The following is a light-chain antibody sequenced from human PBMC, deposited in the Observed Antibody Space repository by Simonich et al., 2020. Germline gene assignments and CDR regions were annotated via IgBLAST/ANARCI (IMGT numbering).Light chain of an antibody. V-gene: IGLV2-14*01. CDR1: SSDVGGYNY. CDR3: SSYTSSSTWV. CDR2: DVS. Sequence: QSALTQPASVSGSPGQSITISCPGTSSDVGGYNYVSWYQQHPGKAPILMIYDVSKRPAGVSNRFSGSKSGNTASLTISGLQAEDEADYYCSSYTSSSTWVFGGGTKLTVL. J-gene: IGLJ3*02.